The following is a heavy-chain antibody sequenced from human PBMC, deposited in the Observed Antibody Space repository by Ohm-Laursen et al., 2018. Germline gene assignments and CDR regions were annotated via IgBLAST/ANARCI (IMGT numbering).Heavy chain of an antibody. D-gene: IGHD3-22*01. CDR1: GFTFSSYG. J-gene: IGHJ3*02. V-gene: IGHV3-30*18. Sequence: SSLRLSCSASGFTFSSYGMHWVRQAPGKGLEWVAVISYDGSNKYYADSLKGRFTISRDNSKNTLYLQMNSLRAEDTAVYYCAKGQLLRSLWGDAFDIWGQGTMVTVSS. CDR2: ISYDGSNK. CDR3: AKGQLLRSLWGDAFDI.